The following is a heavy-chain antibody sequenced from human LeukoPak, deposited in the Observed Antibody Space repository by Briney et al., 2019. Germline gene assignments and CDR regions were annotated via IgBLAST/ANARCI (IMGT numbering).Heavy chain of an antibody. J-gene: IGHJ5*02. CDR1: GYTFTSYD. D-gene: IGHD2-2*01. CDR3: ARGLNCINTTCRQGAWFVP. CDR2: MNPNSGNT. Sequence: GASVKVSCKASGYTFTSYDINWVRQAPGQGLEWMGWMNPNSGNTGYAPKFQGRVTMTRNTSINTAYMELVSLRSEDTAMYYCARGLNCINTTCRQGAWFVPWGHGTLVTVSS. V-gene: IGHV1-8*01.